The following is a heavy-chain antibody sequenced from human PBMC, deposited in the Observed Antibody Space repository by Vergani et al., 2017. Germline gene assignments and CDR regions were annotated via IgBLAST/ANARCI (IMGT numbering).Heavy chain of an antibody. CDR3: ARGSGYDYVEEGVAFDI. CDR2: ISSSSSYT. D-gene: IGHD5-12*01. Sequence: QVQLVESGGGLVKPGGSLRLSCAASGFTFSDYYMSWIRQAPGKGLEWVSYISSSSSYTNYADSVKGRVTISRDNSKNTLYLQMNSLRAEDTAVYYCARGSGYDYVEEGVAFDIWGQGTMVTVSS. CDR1: GFTFSDYY. J-gene: IGHJ3*02. V-gene: IGHV3-11*06.